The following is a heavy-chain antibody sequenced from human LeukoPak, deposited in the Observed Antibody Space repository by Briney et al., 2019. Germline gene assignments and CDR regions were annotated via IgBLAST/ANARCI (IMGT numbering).Heavy chain of an antibody. V-gene: IGHV4-30-4*07. Sequence: SETLSLTCAVSGGSISRGGYSWSWIRQPPGKGLEWIGYFYYSGSTYYNPSLKSRVTISVDTSKNQFSLKLSSVTAADTAVYYCARIPRGYSYGYRFDPWGQGTLVTVSS. CDR2: FYYSGST. CDR1: GGSISRGGYS. CDR3: ARIPRGYSYGYRFDP. J-gene: IGHJ5*02. D-gene: IGHD5-18*01.